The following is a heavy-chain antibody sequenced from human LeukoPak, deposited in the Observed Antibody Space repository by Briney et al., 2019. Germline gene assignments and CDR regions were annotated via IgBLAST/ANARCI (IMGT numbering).Heavy chain of an antibody. CDR1: GFTFRNYA. Sequence: PGGSLRLSCAASGFTFRNYAMSWVRQAPGKGLEWVSSLSVGGTTYYADSVRARFTIPRDNSKNTLYLQMNSLRGEDTAIYYCAKGGGEDWPFDYWGQGTLVTVSS. J-gene: IGHJ4*02. D-gene: IGHD3-16*01. CDR2: LSVGGTT. CDR3: AKGGGEDWPFDY. V-gene: IGHV3-23*01.